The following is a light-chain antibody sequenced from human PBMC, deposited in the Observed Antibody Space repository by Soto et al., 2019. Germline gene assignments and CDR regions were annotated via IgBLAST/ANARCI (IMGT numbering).Light chain of an antibody. CDR3: QEYNNWPLLT. J-gene: IGKJ5*01. V-gene: IGKV3D-15*01. CDR1: QSVNSK. Sequence: EIVLTHSPGTLSLSPGERATLSFSASQSVNSKLAWYQQKPGQSPRLVIYHASTRATGIPARFSGSGSGTEFTLTISSLQSEDFAVYYCQEYNNWPLLTFGQGTRLEIK. CDR2: HAS.